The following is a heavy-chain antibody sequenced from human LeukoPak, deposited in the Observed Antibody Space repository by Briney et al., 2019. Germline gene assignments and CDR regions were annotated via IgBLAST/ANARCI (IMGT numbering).Heavy chain of an antibody. CDR2: IRSKANSYAT. V-gene: IGHV3-73*01. J-gene: IGHJ4*02. D-gene: IGHD3-10*01. Sequence: GGSLRLSCAASGFTFSGSAMHWVRQASGKGLEWVGRIRSKANSYATAYAASVEGRFTISRDDSKNTAYLQMNSLKTEDTAVYYCTRRDRASVDYWGQGTLVTVSS. CDR3: TRRDRASVDY. CDR1: GFTFSGSA.